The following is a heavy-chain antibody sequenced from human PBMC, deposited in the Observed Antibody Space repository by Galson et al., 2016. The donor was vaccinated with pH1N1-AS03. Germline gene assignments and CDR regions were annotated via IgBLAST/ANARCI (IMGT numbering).Heavy chain of an antibody. CDR3: AKDHSNFYGMDV. D-gene: IGHD4-11*01. J-gene: IGHJ6*02. CDR1: GFTFSGYW. Sequence: SLRLSCAASGFTFSGYWMSWVRQAPEKGLEWVAHIKQDGSEKYYVDSVKGRFTISRDNAKNSLYLQMNSLRAEDTAVYYCAKDHSNFYGMDVWGQGTTVTVSS. V-gene: IGHV3-7*01. CDR2: IKQDGSEK.